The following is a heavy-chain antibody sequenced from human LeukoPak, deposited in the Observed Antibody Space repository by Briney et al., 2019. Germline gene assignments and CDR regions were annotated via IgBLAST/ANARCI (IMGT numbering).Heavy chain of an antibody. Sequence: PSETLSLPCTVSGGSISSGGYYWPWIRRHPGKGLHWIVYVYYSQSTYYHPYLKSHVLLTLHTTKNQFSLKLSSVTAADTAVYYCARDSVASRDYYYYGMDVWGQGTTVTVSS. V-gene: IGHV4-31*01. CDR3: ARDSVASRDYYYYGMDV. J-gene: IGHJ6*02. CDR2: VYYSQST. CDR1: GGSISSGGYY.